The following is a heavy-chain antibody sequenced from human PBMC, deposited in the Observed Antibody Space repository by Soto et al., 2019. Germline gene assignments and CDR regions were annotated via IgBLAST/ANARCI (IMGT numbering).Heavy chain of an antibody. D-gene: IGHD6-13*01. Sequence: QVPLVQSGAEVKKPGASVKVSCKASGYTFTTYGISWVRQAPGQGLEWMGWISAYNGNTNYAQKVQGRVTMTTDTSTSTAYMELRSPRSDDTAVYYCARDYSSSWYRWFNPWGQGTLVTVSS. CDR2: ISAYNGNT. V-gene: IGHV1-18*01. CDR1: GYTFTTYG. CDR3: ARDYSSSWYRWFNP. J-gene: IGHJ5*02.